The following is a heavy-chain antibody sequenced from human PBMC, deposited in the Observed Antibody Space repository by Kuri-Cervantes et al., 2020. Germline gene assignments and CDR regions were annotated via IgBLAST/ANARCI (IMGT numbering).Heavy chain of an antibody. CDR3: ARGTYGGVDY. D-gene: IGHD3-10*01. CDR1: GYTFTSYY. CDR2: INPSGGST. J-gene: IGHJ4*02. Sequence: ASVKVSCKASGYTFTSYYMHWVRQAPGQGLEWMGIINPSGGSTSYAQKFQGRVTMTTDTSTSTAYMELRSLRSDDTAVYYCARGTYGGVDYWGQGTLVTVSS. V-gene: IGHV1-46*01.